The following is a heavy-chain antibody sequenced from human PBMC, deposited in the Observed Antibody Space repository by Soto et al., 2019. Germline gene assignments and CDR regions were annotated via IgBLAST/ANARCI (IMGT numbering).Heavy chain of an antibody. CDR3: AKSIVVVTALDY. V-gene: IGHV1-3*01. D-gene: IGHD2-21*02. CDR2: INAGNGNT. J-gene: IGHJ4*02. Sequence: ASVKVSCKASGYTFTSYAMHWVRQAPGQRLEWMGWINAGNGNTKYSQKFQGRVAITRDTSARTAYMELSSLRSEDTAVYYCAKSIVVVTALDYWGQGTLVTVSS. CDR1: GYTFTSYA.